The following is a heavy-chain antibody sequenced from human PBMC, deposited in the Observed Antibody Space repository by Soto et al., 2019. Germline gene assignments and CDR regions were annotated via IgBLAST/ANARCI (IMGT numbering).Heavy chain of an antibody. CDR2: INPSGGST. D-gene: IGHD2-2*01. CDR1: GYTFTSYY. CDR3: ARDAPAAPFDY. J-gene: IGHJ4*02. Sequence: QVQLVQSGAEVKKPGASVKVSCKASGYTFTSYYMHWVRQAPGQGLEWMGIINPSGGSTGYAQKFQGRVTMTRDTSTSTVYMELSSLRSEDTAVYYCARDAPAAPFDYWGQGTLVTVSS. V-gene: IGHV1-46*03.